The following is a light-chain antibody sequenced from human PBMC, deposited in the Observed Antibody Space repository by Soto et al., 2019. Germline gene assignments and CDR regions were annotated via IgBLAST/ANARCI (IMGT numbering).Light chain of an antibody. Sequence: QSVLTQPPSVSGSPGQSVAISCSGTSSDFGSYNRVSWYQQPPGTAPKLMIYDVSNRPSGVPDRFSGSKSGNTASLTISGLQAEDEADYYYSSFTTSSTYVFGTGTKVTVL. V-gene: IGLV2-18*02. CDR2: DVS. CDR1: SSDFGSYNR. J-gene: IGLJ1*01. CDR3: SSFTTSSTYV.